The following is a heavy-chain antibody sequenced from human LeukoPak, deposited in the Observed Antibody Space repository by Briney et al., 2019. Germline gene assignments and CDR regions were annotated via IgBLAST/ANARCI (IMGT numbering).Heavy chain of an antibody. CDR1: GFTFSSYS. CDR2: ISRSSSTI. V-gene: IGHV3-48*04. CDR3: ARDRSIAAAYGMDV. J-gene: IGHJ6*02. Sequence: GGSLRLSCAASGFTFSSYSMNWVRQAPGKGLEWVSYISRSSSTIYYADSVKGRFTISRDNAKNSLYLQMNSLRAEDTAVYYCARDRSIAAAYGMDVWGQGTTVTVSS. D-gene: IGHD6-13*01.